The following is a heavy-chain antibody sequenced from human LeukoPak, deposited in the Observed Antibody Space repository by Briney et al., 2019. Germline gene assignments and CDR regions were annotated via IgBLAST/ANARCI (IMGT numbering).Heavy chain of an antibody. Sequence: PSETLSLTCTVSGGSISSYYWSWIRQPAGKGLEWIGRIYTSGSTSYNPSLKSRVTMSVDTSKNQFSLKLSSVTAADTAVYYCAREERHSSGWYSGNWFDPWGQGTLVTVSS. CDR3: AREERHSSGWYSGNWFDP. D-gene: IGHD6-19*01. V-gene: IGHV4-4*07. CDR1: GGSISSYY. J-gene: IGHJ5*02. CDR2: IYTSGST.